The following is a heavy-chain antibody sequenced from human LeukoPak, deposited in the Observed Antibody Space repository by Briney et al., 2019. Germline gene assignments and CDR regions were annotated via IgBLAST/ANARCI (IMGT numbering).Heavy chain of an antibody. V-gene: IGHV3-74*01. J-gene: IGHJ1*01. CDR1: GFTFSSYW. CDR2: IKSDGST. D-gene: IGHD3-22*01. CDR3: ARAPSEIGGYYPEYFRH. Sequence: AGGSLRLSCAASGFTFSSYWRHWVRQAPGKGLVWVSRIKSDGSTNYADSVKGRFTISRDNAKNTVSLQMNSLRAEDTGVYYCARAPSEIGGYYPEYFRHWGQGTLVTVSS.